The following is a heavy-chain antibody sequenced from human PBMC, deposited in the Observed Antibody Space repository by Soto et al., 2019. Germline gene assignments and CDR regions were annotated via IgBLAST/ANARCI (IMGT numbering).Heavy chain of an antibody. CDR3: TRELWSWDSYGNNYDYYGMDV. Sequence: EVQLVESGGGLVKPGRSLRLSCTASGFTFGDDAMSWFRQAPGKGLEWVVFIRSKAYGGTTEYAASVKGRFTISRDDSKSIAYLQMNSLKTEDTAVYYCTRELWSWDSYGNNYDYYGMDVWGQGTTVTVSS. D-gene: IGHD5-18*01. CDR2: IRSKAYGGTT. CDR1: GFTFGDDA. V-gene: IGHV3-49*05. J-gene: IGHJ6*02.